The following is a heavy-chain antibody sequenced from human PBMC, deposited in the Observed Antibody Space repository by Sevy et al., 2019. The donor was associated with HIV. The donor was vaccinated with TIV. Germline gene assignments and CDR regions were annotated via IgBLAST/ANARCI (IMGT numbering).Heavy chain of an antibody. CDR2: IDHSRGT. J-gene: IGHJ2*01. Sequence: SETLSLTCAVYIGSFSGYHWTWIRQSPRKGLEWIGQIDHSRGTNYNPSLKSRVTISVDTSKNQFSLKLRSVTAADTAVYYCVRGGEGVMPSPLLGLGPWTTYWYFDLWGRGTLVTVSS. V-gene: IGHV4-34*01. CDR1: IGSFSGYH. D-gene: IGHD3-16*01. CDR3: VRGGEGVMPSPLLGLGPWTTYWYFDL.